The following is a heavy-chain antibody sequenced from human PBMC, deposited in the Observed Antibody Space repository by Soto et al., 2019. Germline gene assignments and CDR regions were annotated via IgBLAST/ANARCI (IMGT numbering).Heavy chain of an antibody. CDR3: AKVLRRYDYIWGSYPIFEY. Sequence: GGSLRLSCAASGFTFSNYAMSWVRQAPGKGLEWVSTISGSGGNTYYTDSVKGRFTISRDDSKNTLYLKMNSLRAEDTALFYCAKVLRRYDYIWGSYPIFEYWGQGTLVTVSS. CDR1: GFTFSNYA. V-gene: IGHV3-23*01. D-gene: IGHD3-16*02. J-gene: IGHJ4*02. CDR2: ISGSGGNT.